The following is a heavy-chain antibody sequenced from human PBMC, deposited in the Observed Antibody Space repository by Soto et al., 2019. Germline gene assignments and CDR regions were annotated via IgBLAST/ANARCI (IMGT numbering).Heavy chain of an antibody. D-gene: IGHD3-10*01. CDR3: ARSHYTYGLLIDY. J-gene: IGHJ4*02. CDR1: GDSITTNGYY. CDR2: VYWTGST. V-gene: IGHV4-39*01. Sequence: PSETLSLTCSVSGDSITTNGYYWGWIRQPPGKGLQWIGNVYWTGSTFSHPSLTSRVFISVDTSKKEFSLRLTSVTAADTAVYYCARSHYTYGLLIDYWVPGTLVSVSA.